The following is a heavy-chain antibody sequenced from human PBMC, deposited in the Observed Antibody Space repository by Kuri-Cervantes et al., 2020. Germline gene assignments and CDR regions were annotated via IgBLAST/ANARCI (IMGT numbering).Heavy chain of an antibody. J-gene: IGHJ6*03. Sequence: SETLSLTCTVSGGSISSGDYYWSWIRQPPGKGLEWIGYIYYSGSTYYNPSLKSRVTISLDTSKNQFSLKMMSVTAADTAVYYCARQGSSWFSLTLDYYYYYMDVWGKGTTVTVSS. CDR3: ARQGSSWFSLTLDYYYYYMDV. CDR1: GGSISSGDYY. CDR2: IYYSGST. V-gene: IGHV4-30-4*08. D-gene: IGHD6-13*01.